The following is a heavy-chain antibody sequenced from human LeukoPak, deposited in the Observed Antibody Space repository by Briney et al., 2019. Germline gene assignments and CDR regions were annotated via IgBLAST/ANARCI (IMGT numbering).Heavy chain of an antibody. CDR1: EFTLVDMP. J-gene: IGHJ4*02. CDR2: ISWNSGSI. CDR3: AKDAGATVTTGVFDY. D-gene: IGHD4-17*01. Sequence: GGSRRLSCPAPEFTLVDMPRPGSRQAPGKGLEWVSGISWNSGSIGYADSVKGRFTISRDNAKNSLYLQMNSLRAEDMALYYCAKDAGATVTTGVFDYWGQGTLVTVSS. V-gene: IGHV3-9*03.